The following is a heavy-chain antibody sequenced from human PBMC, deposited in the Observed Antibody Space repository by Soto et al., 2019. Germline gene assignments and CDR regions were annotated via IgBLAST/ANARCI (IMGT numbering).Heavy chain of an antibody. CDR1: GGSFSGYY. D-gene: IGHD3-10*01. CDR2: INHSGST. CDR3: ARGMSARGPFMVRSFDP. J-gene: IGHJ5*02. Sequence: PSETLSLTCAVYGGSFSGYYWSWIRQPPGKGLEWIGEINHSGSTNYNPSLKSRVTISVDTSKNQFSLKLSSVTAADTAVYYCARGMSARGPFMVRSFDPWGQGTLVTVSS. V-gene: IGHV4-34*01.